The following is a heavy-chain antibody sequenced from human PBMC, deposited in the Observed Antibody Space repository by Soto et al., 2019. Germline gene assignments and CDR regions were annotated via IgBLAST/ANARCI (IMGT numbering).Heavy chain of an antibody. D-gene: IGHD1-7*01. Sequence: EVQLVESGGGLVKPGGSLRLSCAASGFTFSSYSMNWVHQAPGKGLEWVSSISSSSSYIYYADSVKGRFTISRDNAKNSLYLQMNSLRAEDTAVYYCAAPTGTTYYYGMDVWGQGTTVTVSS. CDR2: ISSSSSYI. CDR1: GFTFSSYS. CDR3: AAPTGTTYYYGMDV. V-gene: IGHV3-21*01. J-gene: IGHJ6*02.